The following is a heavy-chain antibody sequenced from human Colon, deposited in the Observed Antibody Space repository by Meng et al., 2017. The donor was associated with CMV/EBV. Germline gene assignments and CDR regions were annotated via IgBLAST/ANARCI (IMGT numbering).Heavy chain of an antibody. J-gene: IGHJ4*02. CDR1: GFSLSTNGVT. CDR2: IYWDDDK. D-gene: IGHD6-6*01. CDR3: AHRFLRDSSSSLHFDS. Sequence: QNTLKESGPTLVKPTQTLTLTCTFSGFSLSTNGVTVGWIRQPPGKALEWLALIYWDDDKRYSPSLKSRLTITKDTSKNQVVLTMINMDPVDTATYYCAHRFLRDSSSSLHFDSWGQGTLVTVSS. V-gene: IGHV2-5*02.